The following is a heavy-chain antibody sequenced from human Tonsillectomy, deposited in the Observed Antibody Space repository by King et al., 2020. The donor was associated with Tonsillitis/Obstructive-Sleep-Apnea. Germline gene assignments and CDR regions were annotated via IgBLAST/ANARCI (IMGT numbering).Heavy chain of an antibody. CDR1: GYTFTNYY. CDR3: AREVQYYFDH. J-gene: IGHJ4*02. CDR2: INPSSGST. Sequence: QLVQSGAGVKKPGASVKLSCKASGYTFTNYYMHWVRQAPGQGLEWMGIINPSSGSTTYAQNFQGRVTMTRDTSTSTLYMDLTSLKSDDTAVYYCAREVQYYFDHWGQGALVTVSS. V-gene: IGHV1-46*01. D-gene: IGHD3-10*01.